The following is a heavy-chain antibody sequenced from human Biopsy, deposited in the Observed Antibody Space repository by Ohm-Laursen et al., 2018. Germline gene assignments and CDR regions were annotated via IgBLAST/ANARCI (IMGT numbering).Heavy chain of an antibody. CDR3: ARLTRSTPTTGV. D-gene: IGHD2-8*01. CDR1: GYIFTGYY. CDR2: LNTNSGDT. J-gene: IGHJ4*02. Sequence: ASVKVSCKASGYIFTGYYMHWVRQAPDQGLEWMGWLNTNSGDTEYAENFQGRVTMTRDTSISTAYMELSRLRSDDTAVYYCARLTRSTPTTGVWGQGTLVTVSS. V-gene: IGHV1-2*02.